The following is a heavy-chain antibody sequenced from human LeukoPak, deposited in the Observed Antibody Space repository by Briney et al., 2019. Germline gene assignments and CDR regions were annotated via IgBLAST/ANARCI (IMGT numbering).Heavy chain of an antibody. J-gene: IGHJ6*02. CDR1: GFTFSSYS. V-gene: IGHV3-48*04. Sequence: PGGSLRLSCAASGFTFSSYSMNWVRQAPGKGLEWVSYISSSGSTIYYADSVKGRFTISRDNAKNSLYLQMNSLRAEDTAVYYCARDLAAAGSVRSYGMDVWGQGTTVTVSS. CDR3: ARDLAAAGSVRSYGMDV. D-gene: IGHD6-13*01. CDR2: ISSSGSTI.